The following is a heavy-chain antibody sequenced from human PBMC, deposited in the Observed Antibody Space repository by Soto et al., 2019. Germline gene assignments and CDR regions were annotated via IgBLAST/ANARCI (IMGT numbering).Heavy chain of an antibody. CDR3: SRHENEPPPFWYFDL. J-gene: IGHJ2*01. Sequence: GGSLRLSCAASGFTFSGSAMYWVRQASGKGLEWVGRIRSKANNYATAYAASVEGRFTISRDDSKNTAYLQMNSLKIEDTAVYYCSRHENEPPPFWYFDLWGRGTVVTVSS. CDR2: IRSKANNYAT. V-gene: IGHV3-73*01. D-gene: IGHD1-1*01. CDR1: GFTFSGSA.